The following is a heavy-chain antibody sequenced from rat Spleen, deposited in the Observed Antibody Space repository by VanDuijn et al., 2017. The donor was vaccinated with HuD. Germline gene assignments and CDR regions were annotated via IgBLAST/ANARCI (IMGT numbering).Heavy chain of an antibody. V-gene: IGHV5-7*01. CDR3: AGQFGVLWFAY. CDR2: ISHDGSNT. Sequence: EVQLVESGGGLVQPGRSLKLSCAASGFTFSDYYMAWVRQAPTKGLEWVATISHDGSNTYYRDSVKGRFPISRDNAKSTLYLQMDSLRSEDTATYYCAGQFGVLWFAYWGQGTLVTVSS. CDR1: GFTFSDYY. D-gene: IGHD4-3*01. J-gene: IGHJ3*01.